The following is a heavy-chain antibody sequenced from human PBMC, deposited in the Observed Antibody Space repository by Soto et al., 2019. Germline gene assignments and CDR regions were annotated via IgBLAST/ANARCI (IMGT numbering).Heavy chain of an antibody. D-gene: IGHD3-10*01. J-gene: IGHJ4*02. CDR2: IYSGGST. CDR1: GFTVSSNY. Sequence: GGSLRLSCAASGFTVSSNYMSWVRQAPGKGLEWVSVIYSGGSTYYADSVKGRFTISKDNSKNTLYLQMNSLRAEDTAVYYCARGGNYGSGSPPLGYWGQGTLVTVSS. CDR3: ARGGNYGSGSPPLGY. V-gene: IGHV3-53*01.